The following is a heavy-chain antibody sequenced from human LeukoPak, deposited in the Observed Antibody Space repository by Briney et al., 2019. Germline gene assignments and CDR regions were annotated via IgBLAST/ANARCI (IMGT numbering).Heavy chain of an antibody. CDR2: IYYSGTT. V-gene: IGHV4-39*07. J-gene: IGHJ4*02. Sequence: SETLSLTCTVSGGSITSSSYYWGWIRQPPGKGLEWIGSIYYSGTTYYNPSLKSRVTISVDTSKNQFSLKLSSVTAADTAGYYCATTTIRLGYWGQGTLVTVSS. CDR3: ATTTIRLGY. D-gene: IGHD1-26*01. CDR1: GGSITSSSYY.